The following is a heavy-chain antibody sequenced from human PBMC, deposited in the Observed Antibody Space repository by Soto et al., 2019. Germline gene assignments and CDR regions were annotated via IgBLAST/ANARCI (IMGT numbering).Heavy chain of an antibody. J-gene: IGHJ4*02. CDR2: LYSGGQT. CDR1: GFNFDNSY. V-gene: IGHV3-53*01. CDR3: SKNNVAPAFVGFEY. Sequence: GGSLRLSCAVSGFNFDNSYMSWVRQAPGKGLEWASILYSGGQTYYTESVRGRFTISRDISKNTLDLQMNRLTADDTAVYYCSKNNVAPAFVGFEYWGQGTLVTVSS. D-gene: IGHD2-2*01.